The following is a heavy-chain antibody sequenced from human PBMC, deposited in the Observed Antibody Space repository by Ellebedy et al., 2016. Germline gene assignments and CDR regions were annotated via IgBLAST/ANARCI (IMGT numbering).Heavy chain of an antibody. V-gene: IGHV3-7*01. J-gene: IGHJ4*02. CDR2: IKKDGSET. CDR3: AKDAAGTTMWGGGAPRTIEALDY. Sequence: GGSLRLXXTASGFSFSSYWMNWVRQAPGKGLEWVANIKKDGSETYYVDSVKGRFTISRDNSKNTLYLQMNSLGAEDTAVYYCAKDAAGTTMWGGGAPRTIEALDYWGQGTLATVSS. CDR1: GFSFSSYW. D-gene: IGHD1-1*01.